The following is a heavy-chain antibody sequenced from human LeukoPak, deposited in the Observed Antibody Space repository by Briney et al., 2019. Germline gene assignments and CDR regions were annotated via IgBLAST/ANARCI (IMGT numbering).Heavy chain of an antibody. J-gene: IGHJ4*02. CDR3: ASSWGQWPTKFDY. D-gene: IGHD6-19*01. CDR2: IKQDGSEK. V-gene: IGHV3-7*01. Sequence: HPGGSLRLSCAAFGFTFSGHWMSWVRQAPGKGLEWGANIKQDGSEKRYADSVKGRFTISRDNAKNSLSLQMNSLRVEDTAVYYCASSWGQWPTKFDYWGQGTLVTVSS. CDR1: GFTFSGHW.